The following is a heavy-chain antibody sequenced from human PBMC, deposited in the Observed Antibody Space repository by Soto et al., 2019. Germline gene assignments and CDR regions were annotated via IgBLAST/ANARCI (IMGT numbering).Heavy chain of an antibody. CDR1: GGSFSGYY. CDR2: INHSGST. V-gene: IGHV4-34*01. Sequence: PSETLAFACALYGGSFSGYYWSWIRQPPGKGLEWIGEINHSGSTNYNPSLKSRVTISVDTYKNQFSLKLSSVTAADTAVYFCARARICLDYWGQGSLVTVSS. J-gene: IGHJ4*02. CDR3: ARARICLDY. D-gene: IGHD3-10*02.